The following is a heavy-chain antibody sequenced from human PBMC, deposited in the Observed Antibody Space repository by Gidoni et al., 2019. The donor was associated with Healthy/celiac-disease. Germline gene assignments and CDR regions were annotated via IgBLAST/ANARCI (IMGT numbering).Heavy chain of an antibody. CDR3: AVGNYYDSSGYSPFDY. CDR1: GFTFSSYS. J-gene: IGHJ4*02. CDR2: ISSSSSYI. V-gene: IGHV3-21*01. Sequence: EVQLVESGGGLVKPGGSLRLSCAASGFTFSSYSMNWVRQAPGKGLEWVSSISSSSSYIYYADSVKGRFTISRDNAKNSLYLKMNSLRAEDTAVYYCAVGNYYDSSGYSPFDYWGQGTLVTVSS. D-gene: IGHD3-22*01.